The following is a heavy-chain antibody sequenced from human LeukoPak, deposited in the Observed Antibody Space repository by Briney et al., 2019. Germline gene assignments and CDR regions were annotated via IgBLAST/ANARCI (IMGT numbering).Heavy chain of an antibody. CDR3: AGDYDFWSGYYGAFDI. CDR1: GYTFTGYY. J-gene: IGHJ3*02. V-gene: IGHV1-2*02. D-gene: IGHD3-3*01. Sequence: ASVKVSCKASGYTFTGYYMHWVRQAPGQGLEWMGWINPNSGGTNYAQKFQGRVTMTRDTSISTAYMELSRLRSDDTAMYYCAGDYDFWSGYYGAFDIWGQGTMVTVSS. CDR2: INPNSGGT.